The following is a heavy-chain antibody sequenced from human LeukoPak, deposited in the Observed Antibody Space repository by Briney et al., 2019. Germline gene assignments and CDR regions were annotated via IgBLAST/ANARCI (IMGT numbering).Heavy chain of an antibody. J-gene: IGHJ4*02. CDR2: IKQDGSEK. CDR1: GFTFSSYW. CDR3: ARVLRRSSFDY. Sequence: GSLRLSCAASGFTFSSYWMSWVRQAPGKGLEGVANIKQDGSEKYYVDSVKGRYTISRDNAKNSLYLQMNSLRAEDTAVYYCARVLRRSSFDYWGQGTLVTVSS. D-gene: IGHD6-13*01. V-gene: IGHV3-7*01.